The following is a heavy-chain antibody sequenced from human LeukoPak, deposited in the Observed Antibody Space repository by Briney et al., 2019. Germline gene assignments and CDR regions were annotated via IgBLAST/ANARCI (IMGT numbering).Heavy chain of an antibody. CDR1: GFTFSSYA. Sequence: GGSLRLSCAASGFTFSSYAMHWVRQAPGKGLEWVAVISYDGSNKYYADSVKGRFTISRDNSKNTLYLRMNSLRAEDTAVYYCARGAYCSGGSCYGDDYWGQGTLVTVSS. J-gene: IGHJ4*02. V-gene: IGHV3-30*04. CDR2: ISYDGSNK. CDR3: ARGAYCSGGSCYGDDY. D-gene: IGHD2-15*01.